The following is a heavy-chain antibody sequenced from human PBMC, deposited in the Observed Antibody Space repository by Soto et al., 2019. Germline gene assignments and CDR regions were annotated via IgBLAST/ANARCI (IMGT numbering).Heavy chain of an antibody. CDR2: INAGNGDT. D-gene: IGHD6-13*01. Sequence: GASVKVSCKASGYTFTTYAMHWVRQAPGQRLEWMGRINAGNGDTKYSQKFQGRVTITRDTAASTTYMELSRLGSKDTAVYYCAREEGYSSTFSFDPPGQGTRVTVAS. V-gene: IGHV1-3*01. CDR1: GYTFTTYA. CDR3: AREEGYSSTFSFDP. J-gene: IGHJ5*02.